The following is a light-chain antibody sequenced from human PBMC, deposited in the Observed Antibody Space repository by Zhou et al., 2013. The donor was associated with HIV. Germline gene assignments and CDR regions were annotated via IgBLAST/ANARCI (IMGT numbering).Light chain of an antibody. Sequence: EIVMTQSPATLSLSPGERATLSCRASQSVSSSYLSWYQQKPGQAPRLLIYGASTRATGIPARFSGSGSGTDSTLTISSLQPEDFAVYYCQQRSNWPLTFGGGTKVEI. V-gene: IGKV3D-7*01. J-gene: IGKJ4*01. CDR1: QSVSSSY. CDR2: GAS. CDR3: QQRSNWPLT.